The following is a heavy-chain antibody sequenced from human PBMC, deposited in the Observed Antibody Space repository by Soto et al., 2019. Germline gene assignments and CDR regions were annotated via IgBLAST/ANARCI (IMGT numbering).Heavy chain of an antibody. J-gene: IGHJ4*02. CDR2: VNPNSGET. CDR1: GYTLSDYY. D-gene: IGHD1-26*01. Sequence: ASVKVSCKASGYTLSDYYMHWLRQAPGQWLEWMGWVNPNSGETDFAQKFQGRITITRDTSISTAYMELYSLTPDDTAVYYCARCVARGYPPGAVDYRGQGTLVTVSS. CDR3: ARCVARGYPPGAVDY. V-gene: IGHV1-2*02.